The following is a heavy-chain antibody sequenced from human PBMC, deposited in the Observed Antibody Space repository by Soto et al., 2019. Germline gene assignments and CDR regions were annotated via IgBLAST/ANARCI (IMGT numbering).Heavy chain of an antibody. CDR2: IDPGESYT. Sequence: PGESLKISCKASGYIFATCWITWVRQMPGKGLEWMGRIDPGESYTSYTPSFQGHVTISADKPINTAYLQWSSLKASDTAIYYCARIRTLSGGYYYALDVWGQGTTVTVSS. J-gene: IGHJ6*02. CDR3: ARIRTLSGGYYYALDV. V-gene: IGHV5-10-1*01. CDR1: GYIFATCW. D-gene: IGHD1-1*01.